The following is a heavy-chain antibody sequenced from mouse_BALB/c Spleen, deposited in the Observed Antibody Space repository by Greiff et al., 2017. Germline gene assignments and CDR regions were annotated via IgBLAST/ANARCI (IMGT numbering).Heavy chain of an antibody. V-gene: IGHV1S137*01. J-gene: IGHJ2*01. Sequence: QVHVKQSGAELVRPGVSVKISCKGSGYTFTDYAMHWVKQSHAKSLEWIGVISTYYGDASYNQKFKGKATMTVDKSSSTAYMELARLTSEDSAIYYCARGTGTGYYFDYWGQGTTLTVSS. D-gene: IGHD4-1*01. CDR3: ARGTGTGYYFDY. CDR2: ISTYYGDA. CDR1: GYTFTDYA.